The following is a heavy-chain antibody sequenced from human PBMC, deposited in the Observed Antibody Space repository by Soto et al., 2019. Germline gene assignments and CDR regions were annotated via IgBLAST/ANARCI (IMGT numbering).Heavy chain of an antibody. V-gene: IGHV1-18*04. Sequence: QVQLVQSGAEVKKSGASVKVSCKASGYTFSTYGITWVRQAPGQGLEWMGWISAYNGNTNSAQNFQGRVTMTTDTSTNTAYMELTSLRSDDTAVYYCARDNGVVGAAGPLAIWGQGTMVTVSS. J-gene: IGHJ3*02. CDR1: GYTFSTYG. D-gene: IGHD1-26*01. CDR3: ARDNGVVGAAGPLAI. CDR2: ISAYNGNT.